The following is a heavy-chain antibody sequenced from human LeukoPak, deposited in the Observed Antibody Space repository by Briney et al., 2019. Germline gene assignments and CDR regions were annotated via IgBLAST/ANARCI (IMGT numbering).Heavy chain of an antibody. D-gene: IGHD2-2*01. V-gene: IGHV1-69*05. CDR2: IIPIFGTA. J-gene: IGHJ5*02. CDR3: AGLNCSSTSCLFDP. Sequence: ASVKVSCKASGGTFSSYAISWVRQAPGQGLEWMGGIIPIFGTANYAQKFQGRVTITTDESTSTAYMELSSLRSEDTAVYYCAGLNCSSTSCLFDPWGQGTLVTVS. CDR1: GGTFSSYA.